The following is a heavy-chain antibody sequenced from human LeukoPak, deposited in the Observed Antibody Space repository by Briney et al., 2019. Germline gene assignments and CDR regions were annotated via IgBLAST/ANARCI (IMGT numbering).Heavy chain of an antibody. CDR1: GYSISSGYY. CDR3: ASGGTAVVMALTYYFDT. J-gene: IGHJ4*02. Sequence: SETLSLTCAVSGYSISSGYYWGWIRRPPGKGLEWIGSIYHTGSTYYNPSLQSRVTISLDSPKNQFSLKLTSVTAADTAVYYCASGGTAVVMALTYYFDTWGQGTPVTVSS. CDR2: IYHTGST. D-gene: IGHD3-22*01. V-gene: IGHV4-38-2*01.